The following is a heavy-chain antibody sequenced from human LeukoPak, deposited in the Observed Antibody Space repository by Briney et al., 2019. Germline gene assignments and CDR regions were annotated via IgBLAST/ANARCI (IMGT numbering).Heavy chain of an antibody. CDR2: INPKSGGT. Sequence: ASVKVSCKASGYTFLGYYMHWVRQAPGRGLQWMGWINPKSGGTNYAQKFQGRVTMTRDTSISTAYMELSRLRSDDTAVYYCARDHSYSSSWYRDLRTDFDYWGQGTLVTVSS. CDR1: GYTFLGYY. CDR3: ARDHSYSSSWYRDLRTDFDY. D-gene: IGHD6-13*01. J-gene: IGHJ4*02. V-gene: IGHV1-2*02.